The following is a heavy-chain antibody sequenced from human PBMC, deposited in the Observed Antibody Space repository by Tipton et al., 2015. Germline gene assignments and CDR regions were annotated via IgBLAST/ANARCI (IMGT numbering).Heavy chain of an antibody. CDR1: GGSISSDGYY. D-gene: IGHD2-2*01. Sequence: TLSLTCTVSGGSISSDGYYWSWIRQHPGKGLEWIGYIYYSGSTYYNPSLKSRVTISVDTSKNQFSLKLSSVTAADTAAYYCARGSGKYQLLVGFDYWGQGTLVTVSS. CDR2: IYYSGST. CDR3: ARGSGKYQLLVGFDY. J-gene: IGHJ4*02. V-gene: IGHV4-31*03.